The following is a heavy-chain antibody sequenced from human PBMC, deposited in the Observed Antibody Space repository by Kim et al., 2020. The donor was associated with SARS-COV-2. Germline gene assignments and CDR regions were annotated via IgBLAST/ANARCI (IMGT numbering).Heavy chain of an antibody. CDR3: TRDPWWGALDI. CDR2: IKEDGSAK. J-gene: IGHJ3*02. CDR1: GFTFSDSW. Sequence: GGSLRLSCTVSGFTFSDSWMAWIRQAPGKGLEWVAFIKEDGSAKSYVDSVKGRFTISKDNAKSSVYLQMDSLRVEDTALYFCTRDPWWGALDIWGHGTMVIVS. V-gene: IGHV3-7*01. D-gene: IGHD2-15*01.